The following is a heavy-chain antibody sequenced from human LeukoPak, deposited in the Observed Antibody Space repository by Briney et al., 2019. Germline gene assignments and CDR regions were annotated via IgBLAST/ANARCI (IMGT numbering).Heavy chain of an antibody. D-gene: IGHD4-17*01. J-gene: IGHJ5*02. CDR2: IMPLFGTA. Sequence: GASVKVSFKASGGTFSSYAISWVRQAPGQGLEWLGGIMPLFGTAGYAQKFQGRVTITKDESTRTVYLELTSLTSDDTAVYYCARDVHGDYGSGWFDPWGQGTLVSVSS. V-gene: IGHV1-69*05. CDR3: ARDVHGDYGSGWFDP. CDR1: GGTFSSYA.